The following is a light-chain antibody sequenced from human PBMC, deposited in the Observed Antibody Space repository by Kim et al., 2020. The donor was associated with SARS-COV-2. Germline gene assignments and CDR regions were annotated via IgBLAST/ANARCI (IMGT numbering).Light chain of an antibody. CDR1: NPTNGAGQY. J-gene: IGLJ2*01. CDR3: QSFDSSVSGSAV. V-gene: IGLV1-40*01. CDR2: DDT. Sequence: VTNSCTGSNPTNGAGQYVHWSQQFPGAAPKLLIYDDTIRPLGVPDRFSGSKSGTSASLAITGLQAEDEAVFYGQSFDSSVSGSAVFGGGTQLTVL.